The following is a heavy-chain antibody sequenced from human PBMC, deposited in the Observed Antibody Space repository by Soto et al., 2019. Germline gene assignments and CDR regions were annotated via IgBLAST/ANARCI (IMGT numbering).Heavy chain of an antibody. Sequence: PGGSLRLSCRASGFSFSSFAMTWVRQAPGKGLEWVSSIGGSGIITYYTDSVKGRFTISRDDSGNTLFLHMNSLRADDTAVYYCAKDPNGDYVGAFDYWGQGTLVTVSS. J-gene: IGHJ4*02. D-gene: IGHD4-17*01. CDR3: AKDPNGDYVGAFDY. CDR2: IGGSGIIT. CDR1: GFSFSSFA. V-gene: IGHV3-23*01.